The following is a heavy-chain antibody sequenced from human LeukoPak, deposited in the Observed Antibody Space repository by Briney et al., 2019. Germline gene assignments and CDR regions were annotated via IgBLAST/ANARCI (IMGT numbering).Heavy chain of an antibody. CDR3: ARDTSVDTAMASHDAFDI. D-gene: IGHD5-18*01. CDR1: GFTFSSYS. J-gene: IGHJ3*02. CDR2: ISSSSSYI. V-gene: IGHV3-21*01. Sequence: GGSLRLSCAASGFTFSSYSMNWVRQAPGKGLEWVSSISSSSSYIYYADSVKGRFTISRDNAKNSLYLQLNSLRAEDTAVYYCARDTSVDTAMASHDAFDIWGQGTMVTVSS.